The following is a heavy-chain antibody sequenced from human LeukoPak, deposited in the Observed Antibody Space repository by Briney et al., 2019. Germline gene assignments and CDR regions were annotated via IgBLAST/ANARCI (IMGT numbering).Heavy chain of an antibody. J-gene: IGHJ5*02. Sequence: ASVNVSCKASGYTFTSYGISWVRQAPGQGLEWMGWISAYNGNTNYAQKLQGRVTMTTDTSTSTAYMELRSLRSDDTAVYYCAKSPSAAAEFDPWGQGTLVTVSS. CDR2: ISAYNGNT. D-gene: IGHD6-13*01. CDR1: GYTFTSYG. V-gene: IGHV1-18*04. CDR3: AKSPSAAAEFDP.